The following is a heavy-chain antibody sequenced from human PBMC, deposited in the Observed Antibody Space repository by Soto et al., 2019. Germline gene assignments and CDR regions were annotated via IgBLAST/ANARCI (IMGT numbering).Heavy chain of an antibody. Sequence: GASVKVSCKASGYTFTSYYMHWVRQAPGQGLEWMGIINPSGGSTSYAQKFQGRVTMTRDTSTSTVYMELSSLRSEDTAVYYCARVLSSGYYSGSGAFDIWGQGTMVTVS. CDR3: ARVLSSGYYSGSGAFDI. J-gene: IGHJ3*02. CDR1: GYTFTSYY. V-gene: IGHV1-46*01. CDR2: INPSGGST. D-gene: IGHD3-22*01.